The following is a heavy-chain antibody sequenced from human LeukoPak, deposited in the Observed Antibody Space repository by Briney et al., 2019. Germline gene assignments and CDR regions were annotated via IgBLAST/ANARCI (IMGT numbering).Heavy chain of an antibody. CDR2: ISYTGTYI. CDR3: VRDRGTYRPIDY. Sequence: GGSLRLSCAASGFTFSSYSMNWVRQAPGKGLEWVSSISYTGTYIYYADSVKGRFTISRDNTQNSLYLQMNSLRAEDTAIYYCVRDRGTYRPIDYWGQGTLVTVSS. J-gene: IGHJ4*02. D-gene: IGHD1-26*01. CDR1: GFTFSSYS. V-gene: IGHV3-21*04.